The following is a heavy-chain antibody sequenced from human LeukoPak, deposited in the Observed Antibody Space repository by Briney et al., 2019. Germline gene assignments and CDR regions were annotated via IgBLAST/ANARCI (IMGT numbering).Heavy chain of an antibody. CDR3: AREGYSYLVYYFDY. D-gene: IGHD5-18*01. Sequence: PGGSLRLSCAASGFTFSSYWMGWVRQAPGKGLEWVANIKQDGSEKYYVDSVRGRFTISRDNAKNSLYLQMNSLRAEDTAVYYCAREGYSYLVYYFDYWGQGTLVTVSS. J-gene: IGHJ4*02. V-gene: IGHV3-7*01. CDR2: IKQDGSEK. CDR1: GFTFSSYW.